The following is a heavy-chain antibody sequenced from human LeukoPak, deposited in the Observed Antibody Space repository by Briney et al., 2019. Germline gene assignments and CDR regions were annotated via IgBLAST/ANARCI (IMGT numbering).Heavy chain of an antibody. CDR2: TYYRFNWYY. CDR1: GASVSSNTEA. J-gene: IGHJ3*01. Sequence: SQTLSLTCAISGASVSSNTEAWSWLRQSPSRGLEWLGRTYYRFNWYYNYAPSVGSRVSINPDTSKNQFSLQLNSVTPEDTAVYYCARGGGSYYFAFDVWGHGTLVTVSS. CDR3: ARGGGSYYFAFDV. V-gene: IGHV6-1*01. D-gene: IGHD1-26*01.